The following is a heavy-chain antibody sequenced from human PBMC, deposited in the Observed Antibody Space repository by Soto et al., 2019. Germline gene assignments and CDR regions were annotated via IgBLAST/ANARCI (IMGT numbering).Heavy chain of an antibody. CDR2: IYYSGST. CDR1: GGSISSSSYY. D-gene: IGHD2-15*01. V-gene: IGHV4-39*01. CDR3: ARQLLSGGRWFDP. Sequence: QLQLQESGPGLVKPSETLSLTCTVSGGSISSSSYYWGWIRQPPGKGLEWIGSIYYSGSTYYNPSLKSRVTISVDTSKNQFSLKLSSVTAADTAVYYCARQLLSGGRWFDPWGQGTLVTVSS. J-gene: IGHJ5*02.